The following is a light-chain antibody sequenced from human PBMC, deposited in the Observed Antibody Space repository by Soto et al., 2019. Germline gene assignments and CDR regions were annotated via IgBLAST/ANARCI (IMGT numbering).Light chain of an antibody. J-gene: IGKJ1*01. V-gene: IGKV1-39*01. CDR1: QSVSNY. CDR3: QQSYSSPRT. CDR2: AAS. Sequence: DIQMTQAPSSLSASVGDRVTSTCRTSQSVSNYLNCDQQKSGKAPKLLIYAASTLQTGVTSRFSGSASGTDFTLTISSLQPEDFANYYCQQSYSSPRTFGQGTTVDSK.